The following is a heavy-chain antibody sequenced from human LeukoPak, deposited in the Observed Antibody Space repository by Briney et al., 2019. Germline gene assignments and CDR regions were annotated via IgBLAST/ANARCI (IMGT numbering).Heavy chain of an antibody. J-gene: IGHJ4*02. CDR3: ASQPNTVTSPRGFDY. Sequence: KASETLSLTCAVYGGSFSGYYWSWIRQPPGKGLEWIGEINHSGSTNYNPSLKSRVTISVDTSKNQFSLKLSSVTAADTAVYYCASQPNTVTSPRGFDYWGQGTLVTVSS. CDR1: GGSFSGYY. CDR2: INHSGST. D-gene: IGHD4-17*01. V-gene: IGHV4-34*01.